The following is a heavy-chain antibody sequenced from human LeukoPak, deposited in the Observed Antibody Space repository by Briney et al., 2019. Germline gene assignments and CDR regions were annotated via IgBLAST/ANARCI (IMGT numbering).Heavy chain of an antibody. CDR1: GGSFSGYY. V-gene: IGHV4-34*01. CDR2: INHSGST. D-gene: IGHD3-22*01. Sequence: SETLSLTCAVYGGSFSGYYWSWIRQPPGKGLEWIGEINHSGSTNYNPSLKSRVTISVDTAKNQFSLKLRFVTAADTAVYYCAIRGDSSRNDYWGQGTLVTVCS. J-gene: IGHJ4*02. CDR3: AIRGDSSRNDY.